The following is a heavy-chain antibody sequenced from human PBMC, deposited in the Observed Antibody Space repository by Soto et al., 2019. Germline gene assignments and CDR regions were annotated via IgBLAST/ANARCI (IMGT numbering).Heavy chain of an antibody. Sequence: SETLSLTCTVSGASLSSGSYYWSWIRQPPGKGLEWIGYFYYTGTTKYNPSLESRVTISADTSKNQFSLNLTSVTAADTAVYYCARISYWGMDYWGQGALVTVSS. CDR3: ARISYWGMDY. CDR1: GASLSSGSYY. D-gene: IGHD7-27*01. J-gene: IGHJ4*02. V-gene: IGHV4-61*01. CDR2: FYYTGTT.